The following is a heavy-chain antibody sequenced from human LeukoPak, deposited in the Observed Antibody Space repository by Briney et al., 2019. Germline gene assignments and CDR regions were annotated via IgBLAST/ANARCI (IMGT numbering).Heavy chain of an antibody. Sequence: PGRSLRLSCAASGFTFYDFAMHWVRHVPGKGLEWVSSITWNSGRIGYADSVKGRFTISRDNARNSLYLQMNSLRAEDTAFYYCARGLTTVTAYFEYWGQGILVTVSS. CDR3: ARGLTTVTAYFEY. CDR1: GFTFYDFA. J-gene: IGHJ4*02. D-gene: IGHD4-17*01. V-gene: IGHV3-9*01. CDR2: ITWNSGRI.